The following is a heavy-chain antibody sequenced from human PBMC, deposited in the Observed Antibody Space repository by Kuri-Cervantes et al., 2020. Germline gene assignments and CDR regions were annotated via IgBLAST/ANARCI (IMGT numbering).Heavy chain of an antibody. CDR3: ARDVKDSSSWYGYYYYGMDV. CDR2: ISYNGNNK. D-gene: IGHD6-13*01. Sequence: GESLKISCGASGFSFRNYGMHWVRQAPGKGLEWVAVISYNGNNKNYQDSVKGRFTISRDNSKNTLYLQMNSLRAEDTAVYYCARDVKDSSSWYGYYYYGMDVWGQGITVTVSS. V-gene: IGHV3-30*03. CDR1: GFSFRNYG. J-gene: IGHJ6*02.